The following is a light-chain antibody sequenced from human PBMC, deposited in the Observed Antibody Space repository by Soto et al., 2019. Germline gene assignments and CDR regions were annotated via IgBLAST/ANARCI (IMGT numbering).Light chain of an antibody. V-gene: IGKV1-5*01. J-gene: IGKJ1*01. Sequence: DIPMTQSPSTLSASVGDRVTIACRASQSINTWLAWYQQKPGKAPKLLIYDASSLESGVPSRFSGSGSGTEFTLTISSLQPDDIATYYCQQYNSYWTFGQGTKVEIK. CDR3: QQYNSYWT. CDR2: DAS. CDR1: QSINTW.